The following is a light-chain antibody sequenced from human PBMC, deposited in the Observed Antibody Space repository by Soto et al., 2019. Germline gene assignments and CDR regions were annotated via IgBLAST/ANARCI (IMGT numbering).Light chain of an antibody. CDR3: QQRSKGIT. V-gene: IGKV3-11*01. CDR1: QSVSSY. Sequence: EIVLTQSPATLSVSPGERATLSCRASQSVSSYLAWYQQKPGQAPRLLIYDASNRATGIPARFSGSGSGTDFTLTISSLEPEDFAVYYCQQRSKGITFGQGTRLEIK. J-gene: IGKJ5*01. CDR2: DAS.